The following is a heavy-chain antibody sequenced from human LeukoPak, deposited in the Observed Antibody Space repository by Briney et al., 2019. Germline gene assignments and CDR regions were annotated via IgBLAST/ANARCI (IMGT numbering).Heavy chain of an antibody. Sequence: SETLSLTCAVSGGSIDSSSYYWGWIRQPPGKGLEWIGSIFRTGSTYYSASLKSRVSISVDTSKNHIALKLTSVTAADTAVYYCARGRDWLYTSGPLDVWGKGTTVTISS. CDR3: ARGRDWLYTSGPLDV. CDR2: IFRTGST. CDR1: GGSIDSSSYY. V-gene: IGHV4-39*02. D-gene: IGHD3-9*01. J-gene: IGHJ6*04.